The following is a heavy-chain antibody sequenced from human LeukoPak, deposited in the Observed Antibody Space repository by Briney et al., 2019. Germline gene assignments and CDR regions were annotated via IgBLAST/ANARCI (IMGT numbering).Heavy chain of an antibody. J-gene: IGHJ4*02. Sequence: PSETLSLTCTVSGGSVSSGTYFWTWVRQPPGKGLEWIGHIHYSVTTNYNPSLKSRVTMSLDTSKNQFSLKLTSVTAADTTIYFCARWGTYWGQGILVTVSS. CDR3: ARWGTY. CDR2: IHYSVTT. V-gene: IGHV4-61*01. CDR1: GGSVSSGTYF. D-gene: IGHD7-27*01.